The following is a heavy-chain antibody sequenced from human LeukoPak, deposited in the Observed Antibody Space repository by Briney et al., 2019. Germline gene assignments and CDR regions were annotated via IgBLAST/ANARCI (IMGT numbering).Heavy chain of an antibody. D-gene: IGHD3-9*01. Sequence: GGSLRLSWAASGFTFSSYSMYWGRQAPGKGLEWVSSISSSSSYIYYADSVKGRFTISRDNAKNSLFLQMNILRAEDTTVYYCAGYYDILTGYRPFDYWGQGNLVTVSS. CDR2: ISSSSSYI. CDR1: GFTFSSYS. CDR3: AGYYDILTGYRPFDY. J-gene: IGHJ4*02. V-gene: IGHV3-21*01.